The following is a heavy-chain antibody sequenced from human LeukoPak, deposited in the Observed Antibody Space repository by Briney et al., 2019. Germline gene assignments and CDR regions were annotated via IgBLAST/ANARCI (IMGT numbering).Heavy chain of an antibody. V-gene: IGHV4-30-4*08. CDR3: ARDRIVVVVAASILYGFDP. CDR2: IYYSGST. Sequence: SQTLSLTCTVSGGSISSGDYYWSWIRQPPGKGLEWIGYIYYSGSTYYNPSLKSRVTMSVDTSKNQFSLKLSSVTAADTAVYYCARDRIVVVVAASILYGFDPWGQGTLVTVSS. D-gene: IGHD2-15*01. CDR1: GGSISSGDYY. J-gene: IGHJ5*02.